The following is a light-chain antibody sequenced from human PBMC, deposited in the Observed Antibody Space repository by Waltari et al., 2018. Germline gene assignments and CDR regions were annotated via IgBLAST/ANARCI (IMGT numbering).Light chain of an antibody. CDR2: AAS. J-gene: IGKJ4*01. Sequence: DIQMTQSPSSLSASLGDRVTITCRASQSISSNLNWYQQKREKAPKPVIYAASRLQSGVPSRLSGSGSGTDFTLTISSLQPEDIATYYCQQSYSTPRLTFGGGTKVEIK. CDR1: QSISSN. V-gene: IGKV1-39*01. CDR3: QQSYSTPRLT.